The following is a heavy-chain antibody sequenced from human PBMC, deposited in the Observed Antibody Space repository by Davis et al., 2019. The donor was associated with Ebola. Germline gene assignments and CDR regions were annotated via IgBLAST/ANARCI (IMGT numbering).Heavy chain of an antibody. CDR3: ARGFLAVAGTNYYYGMDV. V-gene: IGHV1-2*04. J-gene: IGHJ6*02. D-gene: IGHD6-19*01. Sequence: ASVKVSCKASGYTFTGYYMHWVRQAPGQRLEWMGWINPNSGGTNYAQKFQGWVTMTRDTSISTAYMELSRLRSDDTAVYYCARGFLAVAGTNYYYGMDVWGQGTTVTVSS. CDR1: GYTFTGYY. CDR2: INPNSGGT.